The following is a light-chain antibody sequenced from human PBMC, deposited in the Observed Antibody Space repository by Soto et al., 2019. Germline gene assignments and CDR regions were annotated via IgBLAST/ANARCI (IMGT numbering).Light chain of an antibody. CDR1: QTISNY. CDR2: GTS. V-gene: IGKV1-39*01. Sequence: DIQMTQSPSSLSASIGDRVTITCRASQTISNYLNWYQQKPGKAPNLLIYGTSSLQSGVSSRFSGSGSGTDFTLTISSLEPEDYATDYCQQSHSFPFTFGPGTKVDVK. J-gene: IGKJ3*01. CDR3: QQSHSFPFT.